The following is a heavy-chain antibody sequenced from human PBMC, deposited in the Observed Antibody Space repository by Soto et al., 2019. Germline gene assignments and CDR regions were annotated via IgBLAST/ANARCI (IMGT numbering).Heavy chain of an antibody. CDR2: IYYNGIT. Sequence: SQTLSLTCTVSGASISSSYWRWIRRPPGKGLEWIGYIYYNGITHYNPSLKSRVTISLDPSKNHFSLKMTSVTGADTAVYSCSRGRQEGFDPRARGPLVPVSS. D-gene: IGHD2-15*01. CDR3: SRGRQEGFDP. J-gene: IGHJ5*02. CDR1: GASISSSY. V-gene: IGHV4-59*08.